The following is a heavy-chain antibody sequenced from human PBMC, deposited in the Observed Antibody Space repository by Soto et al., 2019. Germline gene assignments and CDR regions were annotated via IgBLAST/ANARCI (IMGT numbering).Heavy chain of an antibody. D-gene: IGHD2-2*01. Sequence: VSVKVSCKASGYTFTSYGISWVRQAPGQGLEWMGWISAYNGNTNYAQKLQGRVTMTTDTSTSTAYMELRSLRSDDTAVYYCARPFYCSSTSCYWMDVWGQGTTVIVSS. CDR2: ISAYNGNT. CDR1: GYTFTSYG. J-gene: IGHJ6*02. V-gene: IGHV1-18*01. CDR3: ARPFYCSSTSCYWMDV.